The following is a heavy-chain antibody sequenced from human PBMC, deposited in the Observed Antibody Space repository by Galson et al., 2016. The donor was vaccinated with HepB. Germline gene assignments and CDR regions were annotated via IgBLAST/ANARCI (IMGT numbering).Heavy chain of an antibody. Sequence: SVKVSCKASGGNFSSYAISWVRQAPGQGLEWMGGIIPILDIPNYAQTFQGRFTISADKSTTTSYMELSSLRSEDTALYYCARGGYHYNGLDVWGQGTTVTVSS. CDR3: ARGGYHYNGLDV. V-gene: IGHV1-69*10. J-gene: IGHJ6*02. CDR1: GGNFSSYA. CDR2: IIPILDIP.